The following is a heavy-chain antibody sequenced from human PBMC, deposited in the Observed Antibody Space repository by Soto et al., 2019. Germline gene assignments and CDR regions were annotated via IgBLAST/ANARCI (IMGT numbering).Heavy chain of an antibody. J-gene: IGHJ3*02. V-gene: IGHV1-58*02. CDR3: AAASLVGDFWSGYYTGYSLAFDI. Sequence: SVKVSCKASGFTFTSSAMQWVRQARGQRLEWIGWIVVGSGNTNYAQKFQERVTITRDMSTSTAYMELSSLRSEDTAVYYCAAASLVGDFWSGYYTGYSLAFDIWGQGTMVTVSS. D-gene: IGHD3-3*01. CDR1: GFTFTSSA. CDR2: IVVGSGNT.